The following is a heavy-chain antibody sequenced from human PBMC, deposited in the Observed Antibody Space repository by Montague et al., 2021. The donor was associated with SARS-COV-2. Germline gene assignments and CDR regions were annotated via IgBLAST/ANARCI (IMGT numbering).Heavy chain of an antibody. CDR3: ARRTYDILTGYDYGVDV. V-gene: IGHV2-70*11. CDR2: IDWDDDK. J-gene: IGHJ6*04. CDR1: GFSLSTSGMC. D-gene: IGHD3-9*01. Sequence: PALVKPTQTLTLTCTFSGFSLSTSGMCVSWIRQPPGKALEWLARIDWDDDKYYSTSLKTRLTISKDTSKNQVVLTMTNMDPVDTATYSCARRTYDILTGYDYGVDVGGEGTTVTVPS.